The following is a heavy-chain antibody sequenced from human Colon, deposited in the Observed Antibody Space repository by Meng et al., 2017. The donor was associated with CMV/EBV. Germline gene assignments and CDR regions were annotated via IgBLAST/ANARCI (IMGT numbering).Heavy chain of an antibody. D-gene: IGHD6-6*01. Sequence: GESLKISCAASGFTFSHYAMHWVRQAPGKGLEWMAVISYDGTNKFYADSVKGRFTISRDNSKNTLYLQMNSLRVEDTAVYYCARDRYSSSSYFDYWGQGTLVTVSS. CDR2: ISYDGTNK. CDR3: ARDRYSSSSYFDY. J-gene: IGHJ4*02. CDR1: GFTFSHYA. V-gene: IGHV3-30*04.